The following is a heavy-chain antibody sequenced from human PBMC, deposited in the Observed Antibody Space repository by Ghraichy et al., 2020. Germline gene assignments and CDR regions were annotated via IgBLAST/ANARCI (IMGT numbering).Heavy chain of an antibody. CDR1: GFTFSSYG. CDR2: ISYDGSNK. V-gene: IGHV3-30*03. Sequence: LSLTCAASGFTFSSYGIHWVRQAPGKGLEWVAVISYDGSNKYYADSVKGRFTISRDNSKNTLYLQMNSLRAEDTAVYYCAGLDSSGFAPLRYWGQGTLVTVSS. CDR3: AGLDSSGFAPLRY. J-gene: IGHJ4*02. D-gene: IGHD3-22*01.